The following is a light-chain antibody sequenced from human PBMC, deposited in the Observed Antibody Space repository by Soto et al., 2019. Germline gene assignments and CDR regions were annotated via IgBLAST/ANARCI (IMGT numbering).Light chain of an antibody. Sequence: IQLTQSPSSLSASVGDRVTITCRANEGINTYLAWYQQKPGNAPKLLIYAASTLQGGVPSRFSGSGSGTDFTLTNSSLQPEDFATYYCQQRDSYPITFGQGTRLE. J-gene: IGKJ5*01. CDR2: AAS. V-gene: IGKV1-9*01. CDR3: QQRDSYPIT. CDR1: EGINTY.